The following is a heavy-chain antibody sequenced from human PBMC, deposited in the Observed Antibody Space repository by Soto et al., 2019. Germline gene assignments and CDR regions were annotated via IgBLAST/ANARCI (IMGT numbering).Heavy chain of an antibody. CDR1: GFTVSSNY. V-gene: IGHV3-53*01. CDR3: AGDWVYGPALYYYGMDV. CDR2: IYSGGST. D-gene: IGHD3-10*01. J-gene: IGHJ6*02. Sequence: EVQLVESGGGLIQPGGSLRLSCAASGFTVSSNYMSWVRQAPGKGLEWVSVIYSGGSTYYADSVKGRFSISRNNSKNGRYLQLNGLRAEDTAVYDCAGDWVYGPALYYYGMDVWGQGSTVTVSS.